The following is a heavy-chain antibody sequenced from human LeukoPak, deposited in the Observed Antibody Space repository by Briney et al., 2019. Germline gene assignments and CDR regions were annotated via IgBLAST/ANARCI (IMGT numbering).Heavy chain of an antibody. CDR3: ARVGVEYCSSTSCPAFFDY. CDR1: GFTFDDYG. J-gene: IGHJ4*02. CDR2: INWNGGST. V-gene: IGHV3-20*04. D-gene: IGHD2-2*01. Sequence: PGGSLRLSCAASGFTFDDYGMSWVRQAPGKGLEWVSGINWNGGSTGYADSVKGRFTISRDNAKNSLYLQMNSLRAEDTALYYCARVGVEYCSSTSCPAFFDYWGQGTLVTVSS.